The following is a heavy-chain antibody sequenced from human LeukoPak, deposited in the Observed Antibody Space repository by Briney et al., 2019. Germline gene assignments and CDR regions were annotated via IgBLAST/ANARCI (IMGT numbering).Heavy chain of an antibody. CDR2: INHSGST. CDR1: GASFSGYY. CDR3: ARAKGYSSSWYNWFDP. V-gene: IGHV4-34*01. J-gene: IGHJ5*02. D-gene: IGHD6-13*01. Sequence: SETLSLTCAVYGASFSGYYWSWIRQPPGKGREWIGEINHSGSTNYNPSLKSRVTISVDTSKNQLSLKLSSVTAADTAVYYCARAKGYSSSWYNWFDPWGQGTLVTVSS.